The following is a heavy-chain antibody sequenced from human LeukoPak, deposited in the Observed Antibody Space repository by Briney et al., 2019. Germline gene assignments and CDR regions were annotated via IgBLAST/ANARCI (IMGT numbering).Heavy chain of an antibody. D-gene: IGHD2-2*01. Sequence: GGSLRLSCAASGFTFSSYTMNWVRQAPGKGLEWVSSISSSGSYIYNADSVKGRFTISRDNAKNSLYLQMNSLRAEDTAVYYCARDHCSSTSCFPSGTNYFDSWGQRTPVTVSS. CDR3: ARDHCSSTSCFPSGTNYFDS. CDR1: GFTFSSYT. CDR2: ISSSGSYI. V-gene: IGHV3-21*01. J-gene: IGHJ4*02.